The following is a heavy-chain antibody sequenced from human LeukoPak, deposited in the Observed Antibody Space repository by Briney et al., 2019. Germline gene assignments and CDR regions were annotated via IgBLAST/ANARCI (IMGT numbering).Heavy chain of an antibody. CDR1: GFTFSSYW. CDR2: ISTGSSTI. V-gene: IGHV3-48*02. D-gene: IGHD5-18*01. Sequence: GGSLRLSCAASGFTFSSYWMSWVRQAPGKGLEWVSFISTGSSTIYYADSVKGRFTISRDNAKNSLYLQMNSLRDEDTAVYYCARVAEIQLWLRGAFDYWGQGTLVTVSS. J-gene: IGHJ4*02. CDR3: ARVAEIQLWLRGAFDY.